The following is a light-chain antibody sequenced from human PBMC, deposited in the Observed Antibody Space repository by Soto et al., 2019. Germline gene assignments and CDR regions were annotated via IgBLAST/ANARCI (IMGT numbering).Light chain of an antibody. Sequence: DIQMTQSPSTLSASVGDRVTITCRASQSINSWLAWYQQEPGKAPTLLIYKASSLQSGVPSRFSGSGPGTAFTLTISSLQPDDFATYYCQHYNSYPPWTFGQGTKVEIK. CDR3: QHYNSYPPWT. CDR1: QSINSW. CDR2: KAS. J-gene: IGKJ1*01. V-gene: IGKV1-5*03.